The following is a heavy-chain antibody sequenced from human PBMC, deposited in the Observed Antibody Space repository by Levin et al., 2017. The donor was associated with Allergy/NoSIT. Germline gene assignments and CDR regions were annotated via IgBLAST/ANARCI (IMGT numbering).Heavy chain of an antibody. CDR2: IDPTDSYT. CDR1: GYTFTNYW. D-gene: IGHD4/OR15-4a*01. Sequence: NHGESLKISCKGSGYTFTNYWISWVRQMPGKGLEWVGKIDPTDSYTDYSPSFQGHVTISADESVNTAYLQWSSLKASDTAIYYCARLGEAKYQALIGFSYYYMDVWGKGTAVTVSS. CDR3: ARLGEAKYQALIGFSYYYMDV. J-gene: IGHJ6*03. V-gene: IGHV5-10-1*01.